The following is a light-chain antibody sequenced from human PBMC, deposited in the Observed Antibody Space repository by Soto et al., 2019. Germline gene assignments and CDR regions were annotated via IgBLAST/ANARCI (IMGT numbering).Light chain of an antibody. V-gene: IGKV1-9*01. J-gene: IGKJ2*01. CDR1: QGISSH. Sequence: IQVTQSPSSLSASVGDRVTITCRASQGISSHLAWYQQKPGKAPKVLIYSASTLESGVPSRFSGSGSGTDFTLTISSLQPEDFATYYCQQYNSYNTFGQGTKLEIK. CDR2: SAS. CDR3: QQYNSYNT.